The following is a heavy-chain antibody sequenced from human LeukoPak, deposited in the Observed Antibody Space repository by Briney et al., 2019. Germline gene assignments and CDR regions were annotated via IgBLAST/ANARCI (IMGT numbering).Heavy chain of an antibody. Sequence: SVKVSCKASGGTFSSYAISWVRQAPGQGLEWMGGIIPIFGTANYAQKFQGRVTITADESTSTAYMEVSSLRSEDTAVYYCAREGDMVATTRPGNFDYWGQGTLVTVSS. J-gene: IGHJ4*02. V-gene: IGHV1-69*01. CDR1: GGTFSSYA. CDR2: IIPIFGTA. CDR3: AREGDMVATTRPGNFDY. D-gene: IGHD5-12*01.